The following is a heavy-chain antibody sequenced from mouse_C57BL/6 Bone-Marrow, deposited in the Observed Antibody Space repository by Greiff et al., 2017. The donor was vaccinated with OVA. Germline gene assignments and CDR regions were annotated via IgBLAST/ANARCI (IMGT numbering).Heavy chain of an antibody. Sequence: QVQLQQSGAELARPGASVKLSCKASGYTFTSYGISWVKQRTGQGLEWIGEIYPRSGNTYYNEKFKGKATLTADKSSSTAYMELRSLTSEDSAVSFCSRGGQRRFPFDYWGQGTTLTVSS. CDR1: GYTFTSYG. J-gene: IGHJ2*01. CDR2: IYPRSGNT. CDR3: SRGGQRRFPFDY. V-gene: IGHV1-81*01. D-gene: IGHD3-2*02.